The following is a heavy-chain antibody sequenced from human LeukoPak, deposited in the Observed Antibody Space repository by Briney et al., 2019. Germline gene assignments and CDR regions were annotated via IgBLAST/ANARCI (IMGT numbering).Heavy chain of an antibody. CDR2: INHSGST. CDR1: GGSFSGYY. Sequence: ASETPSLTCAVYGGSFSGYYWSWIRQPPGKGLEWIGEINHSGSTNYNPSLKSRVTISVDTSKNQFSLKLSSVTAADTAVYYCARVVRIISGSYHPRSPNMDVWGKGTTVTVSS. D-gene: IGHD3-10*01. J-gene: IGHJ6*03. V-gene: IGHV4-34*01. CDR3: ARVVRIISGSYHPRSPNMDV.